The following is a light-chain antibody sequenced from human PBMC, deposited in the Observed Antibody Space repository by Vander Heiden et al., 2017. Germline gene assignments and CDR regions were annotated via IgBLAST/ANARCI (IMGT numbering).Light chain of an antibody. CDR3: MQGTHWPLD. J-gene: IGKJ5*01. CDR1: HSLVYSDGYTY. V-gene: IGKV2-30*01. Sequence: IVMTQSPLSLPVTLGQPSSISCRSRHSLVYSDGYTYLNWFQQRPGQSPRRLIYRVASRDAGVPDRFSGSGSGTDFTLKISRVEAEDVGVYYCMQGTHWPLDFGQGTRLEIK. CDR2: RVA.